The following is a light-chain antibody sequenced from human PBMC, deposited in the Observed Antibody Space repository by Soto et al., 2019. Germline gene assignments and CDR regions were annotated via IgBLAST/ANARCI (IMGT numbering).Light chain of an antibody. CDR1: NSNIGNNY. V-gene: IGLV1-51*01. CDR2: DNN. CDR3: GTWDRSRSAGV. J-gene: IGLJ3*02. Sequence: QSVLTQPPSVSAAPGQKVTISCSGSNSNIGNNYVSWYQQLPGTAPKLLIYDNNNRPSGMPDRFSGSKSGTSATLGITGLQTGDEADYYCGTWDRSRSAGVFAGGTKLTVL.